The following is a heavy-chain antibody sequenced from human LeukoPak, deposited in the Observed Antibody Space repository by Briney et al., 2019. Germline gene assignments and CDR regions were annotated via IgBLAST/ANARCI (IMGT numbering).Heavy chain of an antibody. CDR3: ARNLLLWFGYYYGMDV. J-gene: IGHJ6*02. V-gene: IGHV3-7*01. D-gene: IGHD3-10*01. CDR1: GFTFSSYW. Sequence: PGGSLRLSCAASGFTFSSYWAGWVRQAPGEGLEWVANIKKDGSEKYYVDSVKGRFTISRDNAKNSLYLEMNSLRAEDTAVYYFARNLLLWFGYYYGMDVWGQGTTVTVSS. CDR2: IKKDGSEK.